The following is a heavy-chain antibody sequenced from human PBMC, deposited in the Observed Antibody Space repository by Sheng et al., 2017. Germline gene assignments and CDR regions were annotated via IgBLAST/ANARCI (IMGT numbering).Heavy chain of an antibody. J-gene: IGHJ4*02. CDR1: GGSISSGSYY. D-gene: IGHD2-2*01. CDR3: ARVHCSSTSCPIDY. Sequence: QVQLQESDPGLVKPSQTLSLTCTVSGGSISSGSYYWSWIRQPAGKGLVWIGRIYTSGSTNYNPSLKSRVTISVDTSKNQFSLKLSSVTAADTAVYYCARVHCSSTSCPIDYWGQGTLVTVSS. V-gene: IGHV4-61*02. CDR2: IYTSGST.